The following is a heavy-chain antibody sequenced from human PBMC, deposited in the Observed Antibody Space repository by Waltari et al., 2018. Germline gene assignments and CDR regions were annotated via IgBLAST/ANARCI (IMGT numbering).Heavy chain of an antibody. Sequence: QVQLVQSGAEVKKPGSSVKVSCKASGGTFSSHSISWVRQAPGQGLEWMGGILVILGIANYAQKFQDRLTITADESTSTAYMELSSLRSDDTAVYYCARDEGATDPVYWWFDPWGQGTLVTVSS. CDR2: ILVILGIA. CDR3: ARDEGATDPVYWWFDP. CDR1: GGTFSSHS. D-gene: IGHD1-26*01. V-gene: IGHV1-69*04. J-gene: IGHJ5*02.